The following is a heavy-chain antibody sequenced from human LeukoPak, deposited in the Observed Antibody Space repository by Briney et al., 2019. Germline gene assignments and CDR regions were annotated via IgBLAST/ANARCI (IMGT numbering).Heavy chain of an antibody. D-gene: IGHD2-15*01. Sequence: GGSLRLSCAASGFTFSSYEMNWVRQAPGKGLEWVSATVGGGSPNTYHADSVKGRFTISRDNSKNTLFLQMNSLRAEDTAIYYCTKAPIVSCSGAFCYPFDSWGQGTLVTVSS. J-gene: IGHJ4*02. CDR1: GFTFSSYE. CDR2: TVGGGSPNT. V-gene: IGHV3-23*01. CDR3: TKAPIVSCSGAFCYPFDS.